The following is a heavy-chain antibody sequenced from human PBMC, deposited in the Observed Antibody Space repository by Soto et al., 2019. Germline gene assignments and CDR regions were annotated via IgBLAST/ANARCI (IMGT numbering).Heavy chain of an antibody. CDR3: AKSALVYYYHGMDV. V-gene: IGHV3-23*01. J-gene: IGHJ6*02. CDR2: ISGSGGST. CDR1: GFTFSSYA. Sequence: GGSLRLSCAASGFTFSSYAMSWVRQAPGKGLEWVSAISGSGGSTYYSDSVKGRFTISRDNSKNTLYLQMISLRAEDTSVYYCAKSALVYYYHGMDVWGQGTTVTVSS. D-gene: IGHD2-8*02.